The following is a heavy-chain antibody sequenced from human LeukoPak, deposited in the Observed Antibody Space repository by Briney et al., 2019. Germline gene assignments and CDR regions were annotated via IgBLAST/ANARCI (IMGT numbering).Heavy chain of an antibody. CDR1: GGSISSGGYS. V-gene: IGHV4-30-2*01. D-gene: IGHD3-22*01. CDR2: IYHSGST. CDR3: ARGNYYDSSGYVDY. J-gene: IGHJ4*02. Sequence: SETLSLTCAVSGGSISSGGYSWGWIRQPPGKGLEWIGYIYHSGSTYYNPSLKSRVTISVDRSKNQFSLKLSSVTAADTAVYYCARGNYYDSSGYVDYWGQGTLVTVSS.